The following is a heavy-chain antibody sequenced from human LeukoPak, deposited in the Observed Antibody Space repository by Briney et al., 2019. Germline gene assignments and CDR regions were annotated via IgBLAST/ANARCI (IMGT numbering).Heavy chain of an antibody. CDR3: ARDNSLRDTAWWFDP. D-gene: IGHD5-24*01. CDR1: GGTFSSYA. Sequence: ASVKVSCKASGGTFSSYAISWVRQAPGQGLEWIGIINPSGDNTWYAQKFQGRVTMTRDMATSTDYLEVSSLRSEDTAVYYCARDNSLRDTAWWFDPWGQGTLVTVSS. J-gene: IGHJ5*02. V-gene: IGHV1-46*01. CDR2: INPSGDNT.